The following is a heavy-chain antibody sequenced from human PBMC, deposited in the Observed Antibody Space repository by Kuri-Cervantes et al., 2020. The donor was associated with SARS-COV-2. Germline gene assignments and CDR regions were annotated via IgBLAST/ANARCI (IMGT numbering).Heavy chain of an antibody. D-gene: IGHD3-22*01. CDR1: GFTFSSYG. CDR3: ARDRYYDSSGPMIDY. V-gene: IGHV3-33*01. Sequence: LSLTCAASGFTFSSYGMHWVRQAPGKGLEWVAVIWYDGGNKYYADSVKGRFTISRDNSKNTLYLQMNSLRAEDTAVYYCARDRYYDSSGPMIDYWGQGTLVTVSS. J-gene: IGHJ4*02. CDR2: IWYDGGNK.